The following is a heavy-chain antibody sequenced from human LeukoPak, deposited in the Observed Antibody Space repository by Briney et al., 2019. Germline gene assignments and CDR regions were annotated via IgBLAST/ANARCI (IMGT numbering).Heavy chain of an antibody. Sequence: GGSLRLSCAASGFTFSSYGMHWVRQAPGKGLEWVAFIRYDGSNKYYADSVKGRFTISRDNSKNTLYLQMNSLRAEDTAVYYCAKVYTYDFWSGYYSWGQGTLVTVSS. V-gene: IGHV3-30*02. J-gene: IGHJ4*02. CDR3: AKVYTYDFWSGYYS. CDR2: IRYDGSNK. D-gene: IGHD3-3*01. CDR1: GFTFSSYG.